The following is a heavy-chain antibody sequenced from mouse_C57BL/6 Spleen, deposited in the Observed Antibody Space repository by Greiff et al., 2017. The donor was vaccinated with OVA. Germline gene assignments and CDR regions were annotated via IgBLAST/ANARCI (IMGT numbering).Heavy chain of an antibody. CDR1: GYTFTRYW. CDR3: ARGVTTRYFDV. D-gene: IGHD2-5*01. J-gene: IGHJ1*03. Sequence: VQLQQPGAELVMPGASVKLSCKASGYTFTRYWMHWVKQRPGQGLEWIGEIDPSDSYTNYNQKFKGKSTLTVDKSSSTAYMQLSSLTSEDSAVYYCARGVTTRYFDVWGTGTTVTVSS. CDR2: IDPSDSYT. V-gene: IGHV1-69*01.